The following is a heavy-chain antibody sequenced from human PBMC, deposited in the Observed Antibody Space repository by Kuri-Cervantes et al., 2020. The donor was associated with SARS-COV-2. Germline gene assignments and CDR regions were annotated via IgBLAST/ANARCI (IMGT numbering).Heavy chain of an antibody. Sequence: GESLKISCAASRFTFNNYDLIWVRQAPGKGLEWVSSISTSGGDTNYADSLKGRFTISGDNSKNTLYLQMNSLRVEGTAVYYCASVSTMGVSLDWGQGTLVTVSS. J-gene: IGHJ4*02. D-gene: IGHD5-24*01. V-gene: IGHV3-23*01. CDR2: ISTSGGDT. CDR3: ASVSTMGVSLD. CDR1: RFTFNNYD.